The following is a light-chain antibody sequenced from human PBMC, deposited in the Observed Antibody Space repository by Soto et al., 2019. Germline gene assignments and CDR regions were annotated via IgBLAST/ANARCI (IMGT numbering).Light chain of an antibody. J-gene: IGKJ5*01. CDR1: QSVGGN. Sequence: EIVLTQSPGSLSLSPGDRATLTCRASQSVGGNVAWYQQIPGQPPKLLIFGSSSRATGIADKFSGSGSGTDFTLTISRLETEDFAVFYCQQYGTSEIIFGQGTRLEI. CDR2: GSS. CDR3: QQYGTSEII. V-gene: IGKV3-20*01.